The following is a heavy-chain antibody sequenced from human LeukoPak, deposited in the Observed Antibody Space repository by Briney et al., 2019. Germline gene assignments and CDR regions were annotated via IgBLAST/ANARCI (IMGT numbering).Heavy chain of an antibody. CDR2: ISSSSSYI. Sequence: PGGSLRLSCAASGFTFSSYAMNWVRQGPGKGLDWVSSISSSSSYIYYADSVKGRFTISRDNAKNSLYLQMNSLRAEDTAVYYCARHGVQLWPTPFDYWGQGTLVTVSS. J-gene: IGHJ4*02. CDR1: GFTFSSYA. V-gene: IGHV3-21*01. D-gene: IGHD5-18*01. CDR3: ARHGVQLWPTPFDY.